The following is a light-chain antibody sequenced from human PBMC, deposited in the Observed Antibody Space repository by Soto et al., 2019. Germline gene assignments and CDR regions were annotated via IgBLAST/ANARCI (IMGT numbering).Light chain of an antibody. CDR3: QSYDSSLSTWV. CDR1: RSNIGAGYD. J-gene: IGLJ3*02. V-gene: IGLV1-40*01. CDR2: GDN. Sequence: QSVLTQPPSVSGGPGQRVTISCTGGRSNIGAGYDIHWFQQLPGRVPKLLIYGDNNRPAGVPDRFSGSKSATSASLAITGLQAEDEADYYCQSYDSSLSTWVFGGGTKVTVL.